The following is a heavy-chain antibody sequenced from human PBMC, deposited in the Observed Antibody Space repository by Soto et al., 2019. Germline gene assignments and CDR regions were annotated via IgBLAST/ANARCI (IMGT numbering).Heavy chain of an antibody. CDR1: GVSISSGDYY. J-gene: IGHJ4*02. CDR2: IYHSGST. D-gene: IGHD1-26*01. Sequence: QVQLRESGPGLVKPSQTLSLTCSVSGVSISSGDYYWSWIRQSPGRGLEWIAYIYHSGSTYYSPSLKSXXTXSXXMSKNQFSLRLTSVTAADTATYYCAVNSGNYNFDNWGQGTLVTVSS. V-gene: IGHV4-30-4*01. CDR3: AVNSGNYNFDN.